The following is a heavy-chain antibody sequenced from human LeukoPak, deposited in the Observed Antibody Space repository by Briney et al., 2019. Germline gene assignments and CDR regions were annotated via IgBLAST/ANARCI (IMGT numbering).Heavy chain of an antibody. D-gene: IGHD2-21*01. CDR2: IGTAGDT. J-gene: IGHJ5*02. V-gene: IGHV3-13*01. Sequence: GGSLRLSCAASGFTFSSYDMHWVRQATGKGLEWVSAIGTAGDTYYPGSVKGRFTISRDNSKNTLHLQMNSLRAEDTAVYYCVRNSGELGAWGQGTLVTVSS. CDR3: VRNSGELGA. CDR1: GFTFSSYD.